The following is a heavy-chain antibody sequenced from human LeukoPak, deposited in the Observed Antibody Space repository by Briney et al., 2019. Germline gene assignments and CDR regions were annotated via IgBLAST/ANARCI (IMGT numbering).Heavy chain of an antibody. CDR1: GFTFSSYG. J-gene: IGHJ5*02. CDR3: AKAGGAYQFDT. D-gene: IGHD2-21*01. CDR2: ISGNGGRT. Sequence: GGSLRLSCAASGFTFSSYGMSWVRQAPGKGLEWVSAISGNGGRTYYADSVKGRFTISRDNSKNTLYLQMNSLRAEDTAVYYCAKAGGAYQFDTWGQGTLVTVSS. V-gene: IGHV3-23*01.